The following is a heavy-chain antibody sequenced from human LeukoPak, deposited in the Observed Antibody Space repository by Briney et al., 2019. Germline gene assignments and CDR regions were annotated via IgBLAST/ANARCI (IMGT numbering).Heavy chain of an antibody. D-gene: IGHD2-15*01. CDR1: GSSFTSYW. CDR2: IYPGDSET. Sequence: GESLKISCKGSGSSFTSYWIGWVRQMPGKGLEWMGIIYPGDSETRNSPSFQGQVTISADKSINTAYLQWSSLKASDTAMYYCARKMGCSGGSCHYFDYWGQGTLVTVSS. J-gene: IGHJ4*02. V-gene: IGHV5-51*01. CDR3: ARKMGCSGGSCHYFDY.